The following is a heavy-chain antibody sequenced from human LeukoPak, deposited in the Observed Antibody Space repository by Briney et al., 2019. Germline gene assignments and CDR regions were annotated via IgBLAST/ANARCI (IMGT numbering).Heavy chain of an antibody. J-gene: IGHJ4*02. V-gene: IGHV3-7*01. CDR1: GFTFSTYY. Sequence: GGSLRLSCAASGFTFSTYYMAWVRQAPGKGLEWVANIKQDGSEKYYGGSVKGRFTISRDNSKNTLYLQMNSLRAEDTAVYFCARDHGDYSGKDYWGQGTLVTVSP. D-gene: IGHD4-17*01. CDR2: IKQDGSEK. CDR3: ARDHGDYSGKDY.